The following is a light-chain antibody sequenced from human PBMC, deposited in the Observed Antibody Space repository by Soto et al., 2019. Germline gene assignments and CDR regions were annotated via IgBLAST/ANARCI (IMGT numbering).Light chain of an antibody. J-gene: IGKJ1*01. CDR1: QSVLYSSNSHSY. CDR2: WAS. V-gene: IGKV4-1*01. CDR3: QQYYNLPWT. Sequence: DIVMTQSPDSLAVSLGERGTINSKSSQSVLYSSNSHSYLAWFQQKPGQPPKLLIYWASTRESGAPDRISGSGSGTDFTLTISSLQAEDVAVYYCQQYYNLPWTFGQGTKVDIK.